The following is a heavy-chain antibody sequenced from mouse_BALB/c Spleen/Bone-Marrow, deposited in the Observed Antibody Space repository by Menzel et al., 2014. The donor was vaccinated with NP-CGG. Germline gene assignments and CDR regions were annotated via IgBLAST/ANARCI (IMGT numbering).Heavy chain of an antibody. CDR2: ISSGSSTI. CDR3: ARRGSNQWYFDV. Sequence: EVKVVESGGGLVQPGGSRKLSCAASGFTFSSFGMHWVRQAPEKGLEWVAYISSGSSTIYYADTVKGRFTISRDNPKNTLFLQMTSLRSEDTAMYYCARRGSNQWYFDVWGAGTAVTVSS. D-gene: IGHD1-1*01. CDR1: GFTFSSFG. J-gene: IGHJ1*01. V-gene: IGHV5-17*02.